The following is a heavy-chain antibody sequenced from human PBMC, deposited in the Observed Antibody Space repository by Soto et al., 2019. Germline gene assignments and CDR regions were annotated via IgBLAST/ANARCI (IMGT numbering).Heavy chain of an antibody. D-gene: IGHD6-19*01. CDR3: TRGRVAGGY. Sequence: EVQLVESGGGLVQPGGSLRLSCAVSGFTFSTYWMSWVRQAPGKGLEWVANIKHDGSEKYYVDSVKGRFTISRDNAKNSLYLQMNSLRADDTAVYYCTRGRVAGGYWGQGTLVTVSS. CDR2: IKHDGSEK. CDR1: GFTFSTYW. V-gene: IGHV3-7*01. J-gene: IGHJ4*02.